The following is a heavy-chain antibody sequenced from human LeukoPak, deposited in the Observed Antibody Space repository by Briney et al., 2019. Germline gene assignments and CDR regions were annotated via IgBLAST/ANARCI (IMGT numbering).Heavy chain of an antibody. CDR1: GFTFSSYG. V-gene: IGHV3-30*02. CDR3: AKDGARGTRFGKTPHYFDY. Sequence: GGSLRLSCAASGFTFSSYGMHWVRQAPGKGLEWVAFIRYDGSNKYHADSVKGRFTIPRDSSKNTVYLQMNSLRVEDTAVYYCAKDGARGTRFGKTPHYFDYWGQGTLVTVSS. CDR2: IRYDGSNK. D-gene: IGHD3-16*01. J-gene: IGHJ4*02.